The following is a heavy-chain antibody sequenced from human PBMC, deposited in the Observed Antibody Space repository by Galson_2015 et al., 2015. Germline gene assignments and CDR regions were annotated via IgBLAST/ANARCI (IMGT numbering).Heavy chain of an antibody. CDR3: VKDRGITMVRGGGAFDI. CDR1: GFTFSSYV. D-gene: IGHD3-10*01. CDR2: ISGSGGST. J-gene: IGHJ3*02. Sequence: LRLSCAASGFTFSSYVMSWVRQAPGKGLEWVSAISGSGGSTYYADSVKGRFTISRDNSKNTLYLQMNSLRAEDTAVYYCVKDRGITMVRGGGAFDIWGQGTMVTVSS. V-gene: IGHV3-23*01.